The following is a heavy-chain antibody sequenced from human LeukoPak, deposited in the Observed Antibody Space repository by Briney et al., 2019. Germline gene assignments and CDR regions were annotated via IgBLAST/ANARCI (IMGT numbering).Heavy chain of an antibody. CDR2: ISSTSSTI. V-gene: IGHV3-48*01. Sequence: GGSLRLSCAASGFTFANYNFNRVRQAPGKGLEWVSYISSTSSTIYYADSMKGRFTISRDNAKNSLHLQMNSLRAEDTAVYYCARDPPHGMDVWGQGTTVTVSS. CDR1: GFTFANYN. J-gene: IGHJ6*02. CDR3: ARDPPHGMDV.